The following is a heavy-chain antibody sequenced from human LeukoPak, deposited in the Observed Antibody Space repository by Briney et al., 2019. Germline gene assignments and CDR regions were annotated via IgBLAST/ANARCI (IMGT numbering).Heavy chain of an antibody. CDR1: GGSFSGYY. J-gene: IGHJ4*02. V-gene: IGHV4-34*01. CDR3: ARVGGYDFAGGEGSINGFDY. Sequence: SETLSLTCAVDGGSFSGYYWSWIRQPPGKGLEWIGEINHSGSTNYNPSLKSRVTISVDTSKNQFSLKLSSVTAADTAVYYCARVGGYDFAGGEGSINGFDYWGQGTLVTVSS. CDR2: INHSGST. D-gene: IGHD5-12*01.